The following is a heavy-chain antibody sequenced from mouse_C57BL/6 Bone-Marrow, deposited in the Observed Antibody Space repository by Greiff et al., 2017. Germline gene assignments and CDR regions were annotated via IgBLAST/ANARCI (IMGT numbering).Heavy chain of an antibody. D-gene: IGHD1-1*01. CDR2: IDPETGGT. Sequence: QVQLQQSGAELVRPGASVTLSCKASGYTFTDYEMHWVKQTPVHGLEWIGAIDPETGGTAYNQKFKGKAILTADKSSSTAYMELRSLTSEDSAVYYCTREYYGSRPWLAYWGQGTLVTVSA. V-gene: IGHV1-15*01. J-gene: IGHJ3*01. CDR3: TREYYGSRPWLAY. CDR1: GYTFTDYE.